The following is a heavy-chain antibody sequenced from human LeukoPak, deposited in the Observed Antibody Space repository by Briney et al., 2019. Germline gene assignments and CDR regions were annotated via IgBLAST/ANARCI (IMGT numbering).Heavy chain of an antibody. D-gene: IGHD4-17*01. Sequence: PSETLSLTCTVSGGSISSYYWGWIRQPPGKGLEWIGYIYYSGSTNYNPSLKSRVTISVDTSKNQFSLKLRSVTAADTAVYYCARGSTTVTDYYFDYWGQGTLVTVSS. CDR1: GGSISSYY. CDR2: IYYSGST. CDR3: ARGSTTVTDYYFDY. J-gene: IGHJ4*02. V-gene: IGHV4-59*12.